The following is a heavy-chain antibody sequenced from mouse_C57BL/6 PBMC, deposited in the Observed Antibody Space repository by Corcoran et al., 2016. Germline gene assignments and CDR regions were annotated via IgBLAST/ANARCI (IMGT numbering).Heavy chain of an antibody. CDR2: INPNNGGT. V-gene: IGHV1-26*01. J-gene: IGHJ3*01. D-gene: IGHD2-4*01. CDR1: GYTFTDYY. Sequence: EVQLQQSGPELVKPVASVKISCKASGYTFTDYYMNWVKQSHGKSLEWIGDINPNNGGTSYNQKFKGKATLIADKSSSTAYMELRSLTSEDSAVYYCARLYYDYDWFAYWGQGTLVTVSA. CDR3: ARLYYDYDWFAY.